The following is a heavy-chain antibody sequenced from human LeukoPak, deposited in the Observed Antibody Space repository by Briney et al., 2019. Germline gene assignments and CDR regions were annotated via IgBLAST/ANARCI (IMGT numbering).Heavy chain of an antibody. D-gene: IGHD2-15*01. Sequence: PGGSLRLSCAASGFTFSSYWMSWVRQAPGKGLEWVANIKQDGSEKYYADSVKGRFTISRDNAKNSLYLQMNSLRAEDTAVYYCARSVVVVAATHLYYYYYYMDVWGKGTTVTVSS. V-gene: IGHV3-7*01. J-gene: IGHJ6*03. CDR3: ARSVVVVAATHLYYYYYYMDV. CDR1: GFTFSSYW. CDR2: IKQDGSEK.